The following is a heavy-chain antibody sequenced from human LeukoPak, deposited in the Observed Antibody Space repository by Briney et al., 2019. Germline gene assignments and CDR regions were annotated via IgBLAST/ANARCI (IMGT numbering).Heavy chain of an antibody. CDR3: ARHTEQQLQLYYFDY. D-gene: IGHD6-13*01. Sequence: PSETLSLTCAVSGGSISSSSYYWGWIRQPPGKGLEWIGSIYYSGSTYYNPSLKSRVTISVDTSKNQFSLKLSSVTAADTAVYYCARHTEQQLQLYYFDYWGQGTLVTVSS. CDR2: IYYSGST. CDR1: GGSISSSSYY. V-gene: IGHV4-39*01. J-gene: IGHJ4*02.